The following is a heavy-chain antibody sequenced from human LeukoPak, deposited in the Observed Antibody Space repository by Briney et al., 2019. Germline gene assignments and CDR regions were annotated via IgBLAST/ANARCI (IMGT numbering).Heavy chain of an antibody. CDR2: INWNGGST. CDR1: GFTFDDYG. CDR3: ARVHYYYDSSGYYYRGFDY. D-gene: IGHD3-22*01. V-gene: IGHV3-20*04. J-gene: IGHJ4*02. Sequence: GGSLRLSCAASGFTFDDYGMSWVRQAPGKGLEWVPGINWNGGSTGYADSVKGRFTISRDNAKNSLYLQMNSLRAEDTALYYCARVHYYYDSSGYYYRGFDYWGQGTLVTVSS.